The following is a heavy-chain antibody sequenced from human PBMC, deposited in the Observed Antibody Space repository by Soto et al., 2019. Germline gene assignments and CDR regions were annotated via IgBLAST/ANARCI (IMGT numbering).Heavy chain of an antibody. V-gene: IGHV3-23*01. Sequence: EVQLLESGGGLVQPGGSLRLSCAASGFTFSSYAMSWVRQAPGKGLEWVSAISGSGGSTYYADSVKGRFTISRDNSKNTLHRQMNSRRAEDPDVYYCAKPLDDYGDQGTLVTVSS. CDR3: AKPLDDY. CDR2: ISGSGGST. CDR1: GFTFSSYA. J-gene: IGHJ4*02.